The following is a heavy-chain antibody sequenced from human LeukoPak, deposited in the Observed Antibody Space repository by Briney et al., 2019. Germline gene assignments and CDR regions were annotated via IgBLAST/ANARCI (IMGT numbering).Heavy chain of an antibody. V-gene: IGHV4-61*02. D-gene: IGHD6-13*01. CDR3: ARDMRYSSSWPV. Sequence: PSETLSLTCTVSGGSISSGSYYWSWIRQPAGKGLEWIGRIYTSGSTNYNPSLKSRVTISVDTSKNQFSLKLSSVTAADTAVYYCARDMRYSSSWPVWGQGTLVTVSS. CDR2: IYTSGST. J-gene: IGHJ4*02. CDR1: GGSISSGSYY.